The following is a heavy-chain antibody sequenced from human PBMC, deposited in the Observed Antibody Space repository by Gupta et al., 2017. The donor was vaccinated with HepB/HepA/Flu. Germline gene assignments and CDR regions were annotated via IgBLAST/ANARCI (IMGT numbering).Heavy chain of an antibody. Sequence: QVQLVESGGGVVQPGRSLRLSWAASGFTFTSYGMHGVRQAPGKRLEWVALIWYDGSNKYYADSVKGRFTISRDNYKNTVYLQMNSLRTEDTAVYYCARLGGRYKSDYWGQGTLVTVSS. CDR2: IWYDGSNK. CDR1: GFTFTSYG. D-gene: IGHD1-20*01. J-gene: IGHJ4*02. V-gene: IGHV3-33*01. CDR3: ARLGGRYKSDY.